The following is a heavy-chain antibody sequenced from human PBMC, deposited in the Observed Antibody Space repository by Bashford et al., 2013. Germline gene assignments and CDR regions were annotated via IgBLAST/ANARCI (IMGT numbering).Heavy chain of an antibody. D-gene: IGHD4-23*01. J-gene: IGHJ4*02. Sequence: VRQAPGKGLEWVANIKQDGSEKYYVDSVKGRFTISRDNAKNSLYLQINSLRADDTAVYYCAKGYYPFSYGGDIDYWGQGTLVTVSS. CDR3: AKGYYPFSYGGDIDY. V-gene: IGHV3-7*01. CDR2: IKQDGSEK.